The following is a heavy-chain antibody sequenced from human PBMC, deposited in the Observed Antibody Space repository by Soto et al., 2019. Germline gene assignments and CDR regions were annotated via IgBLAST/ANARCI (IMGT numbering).Heavy chain of an antibody. CDR3: AREIYASVRPSSIFGETKYYYSSMDV. D-gene: IGHD3-3*01. J-gene: IGHJ6*03. CDR2: IKQDGSEK. CDR1: GFTFSNYW. Sequence: GGSLRLSCAASGFTFSNYWMSWVRQAPGKGLEWVANIKQDGSEKYYVDSVKGRFTISKDNAKNSLYLQMNSLRAEDTAVYYCAREIYASVRPSSIFGETKYYYSSMDVWGIGTTVTVSS. V-gene: IGHV3-7*01.